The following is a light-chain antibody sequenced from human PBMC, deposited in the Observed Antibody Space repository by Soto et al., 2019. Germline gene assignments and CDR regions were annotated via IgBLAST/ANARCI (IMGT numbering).Light chain of an antibody. J-gene: IGKJ5*01. V-gene: IGKV3-11*01. CDR3: QQRSNWPPIT. Sequence: EIVMTQSPATLSVSPGERATLSCRASQSVSNSLAWYQQKPGQAPRLLIYDASDRATGIPGRFSGSGSGTDFTLTISSLEPEDFAVYYCQQRSNWPPITFGQGTRLEI. CDR2: DAS. CDR1: QSVSNS.